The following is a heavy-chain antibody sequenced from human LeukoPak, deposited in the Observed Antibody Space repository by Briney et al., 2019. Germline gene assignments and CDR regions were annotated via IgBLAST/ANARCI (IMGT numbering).Heavy chain of an antibody. D-gene: IGHD3-22*01. V-gene: IGHV4-30-4*01. Sequence: SQTLSLTRTVSGGSISSGDYYWSWIRQPPGKGLEWIGYIYYSGSTYYNPSLKSRVTISVDTSKNQFSLKLSSVTAADTAVYYCARGSYYDSSGYFQHWGQGTLVTVSS. CDR3: ARGSYYDSSGYFQH. CDR1: GGSISSGDYY. CDR2: IYYSGST. J-gene: IGHJ1*01.